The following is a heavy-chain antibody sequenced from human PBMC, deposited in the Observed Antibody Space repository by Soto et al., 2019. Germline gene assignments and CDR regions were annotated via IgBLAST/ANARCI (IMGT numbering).Heavy chain of an antibody. J-gene: IGHJ6*02. CDR2: IKSKTDGGTT. CDR3: TTDLKVRDYDYVWGSYRSPYYYGMDV. V-gene: IGHV3-15*07. CDR1: GFTFSNAW. Sequence: GGSLRLSCAASGFTFSNAWMNWVRQAPGKGLEWVGRIKSKTDGGTTDYAAPVKGRFTISRDDSKNTLYLQMNSLKTEDTAVYYCTTDLKVRDYDYVWGSYRSPYYYGMDVWGQGTTVTVSS. D-gene: IGHD3-16*02.